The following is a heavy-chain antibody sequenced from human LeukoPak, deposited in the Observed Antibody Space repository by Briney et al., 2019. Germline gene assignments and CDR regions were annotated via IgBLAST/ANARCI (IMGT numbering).Heavy chain of an antibody. CDR2: ISAYNGNT. CDR1: GYTFTSYG. CDR3: ARDFGEMPNY. Sequence: ASLKVSCKASGYTFTSYGISCVRQAPGQGLEWMGWISAYNGNTNYAQKLQGRVTMTTDTPTSTAYMEQRSVRSDDTAVYYCARDFGEMPNYWGQGTLVTVSS. J-gene: IGHJ4*02. D-gene: IGHD5-24*01. V-gene: IGHV1-18*01.